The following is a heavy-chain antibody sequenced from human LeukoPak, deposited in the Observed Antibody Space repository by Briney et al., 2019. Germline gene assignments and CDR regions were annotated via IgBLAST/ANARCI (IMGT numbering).Heavy chain of an antibody. CDR1: GFTFRNYW. D-gene: IGHD1-26*01. CDR2: IKQDGSER. V-gene: IGHV3-7*05. Sequence: PGGSLRLSCAASGFTFRNYWMSWVRQAPGKGLEWVANIKQDGSERYYVDSVKGRFTISRDNAKNSLYLQMNSLRAEDTAVYYCARVGSTLPFDYWGQGTLVTVSS. J-gene: IGHJ4*02. CDR3: ARVGSTLPFDY.